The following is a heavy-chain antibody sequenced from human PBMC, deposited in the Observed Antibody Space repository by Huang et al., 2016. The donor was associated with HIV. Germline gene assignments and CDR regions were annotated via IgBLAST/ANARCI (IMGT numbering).Heavy chain of an antibody. V-gene: IGHV3-21*01. CDR2: ISGSSSYI. J-gene: IGHJ3*02. CDR1: GFTFSDYS. Sequence: EVQLVESGGGLVKPGGSLRLSCAASGFTFSDYSMSWVRQAPGKGLQWGSHISGSSSYIYYVDSVKGRFAISRDNAKNLLFLKMNSLRAEDTAVYYCARRYNWNYVAHGFDIWGQGTMVTVSS. D-gene: IGHD1-7*01. CDR3: ARRYNWNYVAHGFDI.